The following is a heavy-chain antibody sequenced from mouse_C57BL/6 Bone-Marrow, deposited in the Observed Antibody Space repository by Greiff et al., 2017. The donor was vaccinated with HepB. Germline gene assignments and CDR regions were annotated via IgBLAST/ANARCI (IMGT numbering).Heavy chain of an antibody. D-gene: IGHD2-4*01. CDR1: GFSLTSYG. CDR2: IWRGGST. CDR3: AKPYYDYDWFAY. Sequence: QVQLQQSGPGLVLPSQSLSITCTVSGFSLTSYGVHWVRQSPGKGLEWLGVIWRGGSTDYNAAFMSRLSITKDNTKSQVFFKMNSLQADDTAIYYCAKPYYDYDWFAYWGQGTLVTVSA. J-gene: IGHJ3*01. V-gene: IGHV2-5*01.